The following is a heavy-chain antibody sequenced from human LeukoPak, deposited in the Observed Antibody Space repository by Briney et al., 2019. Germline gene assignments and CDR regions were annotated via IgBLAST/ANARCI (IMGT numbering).Heavy chain of an antibody. Sequence: SVKVSCKASGGTFSSYAISWVRQAPGQGLEWMGGIIPTFGTANYAQKFQGRVTITADESTSTAYMELSSLRSEDTAVYYCARDDGDYDNWFDPWGQGTLVTVSS. J-gene: IGHJ5*02. CDR1: GGTFSSYA. D-gene: IGHD4-17*01. CDR2: IIPTFGTA. CDR3: ARDDGDYDNWFDP. V-gene: IGHV1-69*13.